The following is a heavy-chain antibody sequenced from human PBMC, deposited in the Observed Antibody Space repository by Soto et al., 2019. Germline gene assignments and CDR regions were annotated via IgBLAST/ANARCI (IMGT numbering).Heavy chain of an antibody. CDR1: GGSISSGGYY. CDR3: ARDPGYCSGGSCYLWFDP. J-gene: IGHJ5*02. V-gene: IGHV4-31*03. CDR2: IYYSGST. Sequence: QVQLQESGPGLVKPSQTLSLTCTVSGGSISSGGYYWSWIRQHPGKGLEWIGYIYYSGSTYYNPSLKGRVTISVDTSKNQFSLKLSSVTAADTAVYYCARDPGYCSGGSCYLWFDPWGQGTLVTVSS. D-gene: IGHD2-15*01.